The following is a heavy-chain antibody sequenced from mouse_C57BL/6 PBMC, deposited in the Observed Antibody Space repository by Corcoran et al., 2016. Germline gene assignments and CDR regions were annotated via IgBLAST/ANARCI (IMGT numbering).Heavy chain of an antibody. CDR3: VKGSNHYLVYYFDY. CDR1: GYTFTEYR. J-gene: IGHJ2*01. V-gene: IGHV9-1*01. D-gene: IGHD2-5*01. Sequence: QIQLVQSGPELKKPGETVKIYCKASGYTFTEYRKHWVKQAPGKGFTWMGMIYTETGEPTYAEEFKGRFAFSLETSASTAYLQINNLKNEDTATYFCVKGSNHYLVYYFDYCVQGTTLTVSS. CDR2: IYTETGEP.